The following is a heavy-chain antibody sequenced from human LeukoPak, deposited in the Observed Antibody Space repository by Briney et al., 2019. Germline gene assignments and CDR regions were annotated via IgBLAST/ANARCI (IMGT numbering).Heavy chain of an antibody. CDR1: GYTFTSYG. J-gene: IGHJ4*02. D-gene: IGHD6-13*01. Sequence: ASVKVTCKASGYTFTSYGISWVRQAPGQGLEWMGWISAYNGNTNYAQKFQGRVTMTRDTSISTAYMELSRLRSDDTAVYYCARGIAAAGKVNYWGQGTLVTVSS. V-gene: IGHV1-18*01. CDR3: ARGIAAAGKVNY. CDR2: ISAYNGNT.